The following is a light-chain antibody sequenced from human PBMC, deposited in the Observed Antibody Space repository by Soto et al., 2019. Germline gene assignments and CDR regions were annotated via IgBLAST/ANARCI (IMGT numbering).Light chain of an antibody. CDR3: ISYTSTSTLYV. J-gene: IGLJ1*01. V-gene: IGLV2-14*01. Sequence: QSALTQPASVSGSPGQSITISCTGTSSDVGGYNYVSWYQHHPGKAPKLLIFEVSNRPSGVSHRFSGSKSGNTASLTISGLQPEDEADYFFISYTSTSTLYVFGIGTKLTVL. CDR1: SSDVGGYNY. CDR2: EVS.